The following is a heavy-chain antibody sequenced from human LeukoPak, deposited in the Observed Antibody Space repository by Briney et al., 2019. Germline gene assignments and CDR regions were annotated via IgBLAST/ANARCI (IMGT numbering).Heavy chain of an antibody. D-gene: IGHD3-22*01. CDR2: IRSNSNGGTI. V-gene: IGHV3-15*01. Sequence: KSGGSLRLSCAASGFTFSSYWMCWVRQAPGKGLEWVGRIRSNSNGGTIDYAAPVKGRFTLSRDDSKTTLYLQMNSLQTEDTAVYYCATDFYDSTWGQGTLVTVSS. CDR3: ATDFYDST. J-gene: IGHJ5*02. CDR1: GFTFSSYW.